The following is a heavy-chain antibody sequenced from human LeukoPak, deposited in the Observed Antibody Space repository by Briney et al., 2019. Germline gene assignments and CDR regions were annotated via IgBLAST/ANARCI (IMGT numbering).Heavy chain of an antibody. CDR2: ISCSGGST. CDR1: GFSFSSYA. D-gene: IGHD3-10*01. J-gene: IGHJ5*02. CDR3: ARLLWFGESDNWFDP. Sequence: GGSLRLSCAVSGFSFSSYAMGWVRQAPGKGLGWVSAISCSGGSTYYADSVKGRFTISRDNSKNTLYLQMNSPKAEDTAVYYCARLLWFGESDNWFDPWGQGTLVTVSS. V-gene: IGHV3-23*01.